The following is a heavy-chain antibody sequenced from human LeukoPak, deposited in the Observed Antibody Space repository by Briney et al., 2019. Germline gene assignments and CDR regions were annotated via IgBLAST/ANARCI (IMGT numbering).Heavy chain of an antibody. Sequence: GGFLRLSCAASGFTFSSYAMSWVRQAPGKGLEWVSAISGSGGSTYYADSVKGRFTISRDNSKNTLYLEMSSLRVEDTAIYYCAKWPEGAMDYFDYWGQGTLVTVSS. CDR3: AKWPEGAMDYFDY. J-gene: IGHJ4*02. CDR1: GFTFSSYA. D-gene: IGHD3-16*01. V-gene: IGHV3-23*01. CDR2: ISGSGGST.